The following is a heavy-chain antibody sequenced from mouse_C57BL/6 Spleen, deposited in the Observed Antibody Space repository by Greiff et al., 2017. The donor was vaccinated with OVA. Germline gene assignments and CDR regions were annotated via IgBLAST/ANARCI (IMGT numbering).Heavy chain of an antibody. CDR2: IHPNSGST. CDR1: GYTFTSYW. Sequence: QVQLQQPGAELVKPGASVKLSCKASGYTFTSYWMHWVKQRPGQGLEWIGMIHPNSGSTNYNEKFKSKATLTVDQSSSTAYMQLSSLTSEDSAVNYCARKDYSNYALDYWGQGTTLTVSS. D-gene: IGHD2-5*01. V-gene: IGHV1-64*01. J-gene: IGHJ2*01. CDR3: ARKDYSNYALDY.